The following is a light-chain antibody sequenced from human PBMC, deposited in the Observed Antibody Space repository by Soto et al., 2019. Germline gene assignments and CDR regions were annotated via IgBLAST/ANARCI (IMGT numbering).Light chain of an antibody. CDR2: DAS. J-gene: IGKJ5*01. V-gene: IGKV1-33*01. CDR3: QQYDNLPIT. CDR1: QSISSY. Sequence: DIQMTQSPSSLSASVGGRVTITSRASQSISSYLNWYQQKPGKAPKIMVYDASDLESGVPGRFSASGSGTHFSLTIGSLQPEDFATYYCQQYDNLPITFGQGTRLEIK.